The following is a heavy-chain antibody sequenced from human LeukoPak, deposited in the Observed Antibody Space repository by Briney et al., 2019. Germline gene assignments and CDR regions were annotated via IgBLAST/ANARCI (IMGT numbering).Heavy chain of an antibody. Sequence: SETPSLPRPVYGGSFSGYFWRWVRPPPRKGLEWIGGKNYSGSTNYNPSLKSRVTISVDTSKNQFSLKLSSVTAADTAVYYCARGQAYSSGWYAPRYAFDIWGQGTMVTVSS. D-gene: IGHD6-19*01. V-gene: IGHV4-34*01. CDR2: KNYSGST. J-gene: IGHJ3*02. CDR3: ARGQAYSSGWYAPRYAFDI. CDR1: GGSFSGYF.